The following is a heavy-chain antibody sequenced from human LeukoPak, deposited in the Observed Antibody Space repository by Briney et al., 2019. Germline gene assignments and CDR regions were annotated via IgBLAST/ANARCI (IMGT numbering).Heavy chain of an antibody. CDR3: ARDPFTSNAPY. CDR2: IKEDGSQK. D-gene: IGHD3-3*01. CDR1: GFTFSSYW. V-gene: IGHV3-7*03. Sequence: GGSLRLSCAASGFTFSSYWMSWVRQAPGKGLEWVANIKEDGSQKYYADSVKGRFTISRDNSRSTLYLQTNSLRADDTALYYCARDPFTSNAPYWGQGTLVTVSS. J-gene: IGHJ4*02.